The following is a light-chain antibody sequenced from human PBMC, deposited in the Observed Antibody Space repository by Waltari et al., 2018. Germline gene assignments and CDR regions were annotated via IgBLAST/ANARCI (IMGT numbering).Light chain of an antibody. Sequence: DIQLTQSPSSLSASVGERVTITCRASQTIVRSLNWYQQQPGKAPKLLIYAASNLQSGVPSRFRGSGSGTDFTLTIASLQPEDFATYYCQQSVTTPTFGGGTTVDIK. V-gene: IGKV1-39*01. CDR2: AAS. CDR3: QQSVTTPT. CDR1: QTIVRS. J-gene: IGKJ4*01.